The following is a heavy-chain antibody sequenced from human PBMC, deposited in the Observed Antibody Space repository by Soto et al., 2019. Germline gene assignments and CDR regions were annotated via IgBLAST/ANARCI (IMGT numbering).Heavy chain of an antibody. CDR3: ARDYEALVYSSSENYGMDV. CDR2: ISYDGSNK. D-gene: IGHD6-6*01. CDR1: GFTFSSYA. Sequence: QVQLVESGGGVVQPGRSLRLSCAASGFTFSSYAMHWVRQAPGKGLEWVAVISYDGSNKYYADSVKGRFTISRDNSKNTLYVQMNSLRAEDTAVYYCARDYEALVYSSSENYGMDVWGQGTTVTVSS. J-gene: IGHJ6*02. V-gene: IGHV3-30-3*01.